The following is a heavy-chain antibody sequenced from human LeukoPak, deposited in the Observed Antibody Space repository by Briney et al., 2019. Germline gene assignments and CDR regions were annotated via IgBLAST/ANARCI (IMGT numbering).Heavy chain of an antibody. CDR1: GYAFTGYY. D-gene: IGHD6-6*01. CDR3: ARDTPLVTSSVTYYFDY. V-gene: IGHV1-2*02. J-gene: IGHJ4*02. Sequence: ASVKVSCKASGYAFTGYYMHWVRQAPGQGLEWMGWINPNSGGTNYAQKFQGRVTMTRDTSVSTAYMELSRLRSDDTAVYYCARDTPLVTSSVTYYFDYWGQGTLVTVSS. CDR2: INPNSGGT.